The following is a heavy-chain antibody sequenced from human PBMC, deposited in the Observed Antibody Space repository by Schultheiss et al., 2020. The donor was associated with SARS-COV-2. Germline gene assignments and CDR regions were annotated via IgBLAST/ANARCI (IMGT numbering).Heavy chain of an antibody. D-gene: IGHD5-18*01. Sequence: GGSLRLSCAASGFTFSNYVMNWVRQAPGKGLEWVGLIKSKNDGGTIDYAAPVKGRFTISRDDSKNTLYLQMNSLKIEDTAVYYCTTWIQLWYQSNFYYMDVWGKGTSVTVSS. CDR1: GFTFSNYV. V-gene: IGHV3-15*07. CDR2: IKSKNDGGTI. J-gene: IGHJ6*03. CDR3: TTWIQLWYQSNFYYMDV.